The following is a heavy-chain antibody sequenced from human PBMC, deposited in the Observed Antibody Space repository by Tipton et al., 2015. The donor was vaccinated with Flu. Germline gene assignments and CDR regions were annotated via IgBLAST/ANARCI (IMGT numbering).Heavy chain of an antibody. V-gene: IGHV5-51*01. J-gene: IGHJ4*02. D-gene: IGHD3-22*01. CDR2: IYPDDYDT. Sequence: QLVQSGAEEKKPGESLKISCKGSRFNFRTYWIGWVRQVPGKGLEWVGIIYPDDYDTRYSPSFHGQVAISADKSISTAYMQWNSLKASDTAMYYCARLPPGSYYDTSGFYRSYFDYWGQGTQVTVSS. CDR1: RFNFRTYW. CDR3: ARLPPGSYYDTSGFYRSYFDY.